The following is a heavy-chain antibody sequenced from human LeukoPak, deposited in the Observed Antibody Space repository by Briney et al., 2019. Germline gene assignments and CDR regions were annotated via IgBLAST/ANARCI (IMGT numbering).Heavy chain of an antibody. CDR2: ISGSGGST. CDR3: AKDHRYDFWSGSDY. V-gene: IGHV3-23*01. J-gene: IGHJ4*02. D-gene: IGHD3-3*01. CDR1: GFTFSSYA. Sequence: GGSLRLSCAASGFTFSSYAMSWVRQAPGKGLEWVPAISGSGGSTYYADSVKGRFTISRDNSKNTLYLQMNSLRAEDTAVYYCAKDHRYDFWSGSDYWGREPWSPSPQ.